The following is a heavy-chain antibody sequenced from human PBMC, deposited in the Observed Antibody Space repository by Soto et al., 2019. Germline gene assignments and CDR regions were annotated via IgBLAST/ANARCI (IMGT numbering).Heavy chain of an antibody. CDR3: ARDKITGLLDY. CDR2: IYYNGTT. V-gene: IGHV4-31*03. J-gene: IGHJ4*02. Sequence: SETLSLTCTVSGGSISSPNFYWSWIRQHPGKGLEWIGHIYYNGTTYYNPTLKSRVSISVDTSKNQFSLKLSSVTAADTAVYYCARDKITGLLDYWGQGTLVTVSS. D-gene: IGHD1-20*01. CDR1: GGSISSPNFY.